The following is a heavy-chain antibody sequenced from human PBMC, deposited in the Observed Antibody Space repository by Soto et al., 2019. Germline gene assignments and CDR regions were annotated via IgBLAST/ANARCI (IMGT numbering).Heavy chain of an antibody. CDR2: IGDSSSYT. J-gene: IGHJ4*02. CDR1: GFSFRSHS. Sequence: EVQLVDSGGGLVKPGGSLRLSCEASGFSFRSHSMNWVRQAPGKGLEWVASIGDSSSYTYYADSVKGRFTITRENAKNSLSLQTNSLRARVTAVDDCARDERYLRRGDSDYWGQGTLVAVSS. V-gene: IGHV3-21*01. CDR3: ARDERYLRRGDSDY. D-gene: IGHD1-1*01.